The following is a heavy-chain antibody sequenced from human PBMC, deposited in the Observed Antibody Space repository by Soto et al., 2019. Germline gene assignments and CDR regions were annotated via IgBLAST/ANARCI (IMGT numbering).Heavy chain of an antibody. V-gene: IGHV4-39*01. J-gene: IGHJ4*02. CDR3: VSGGRWETPQDY. CDR2: IYYTGST. CDR1: GASISSSDYY. Sequence: QVQLQESGPGLVKPSETLSLTCTVSGASISSSDYYWAWIRQPPGKGPEWIGSIYYTGSTYFTPSLKSRVSISADTSKKQFSLKLTAVTAADTAVYHCVSGGRWETPQDYWGQGTLVTVSS. D-gene: IGHD1-26*01.